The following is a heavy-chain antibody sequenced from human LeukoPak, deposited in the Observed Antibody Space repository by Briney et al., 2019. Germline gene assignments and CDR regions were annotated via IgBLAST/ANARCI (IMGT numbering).Heavy chain of an antibody. CDR2: ISTSGGST. V-gene: IGHV3-23*01. CDR1: GFTFSSYA. CDR3: VKEDHSGSYYYFDY. D-gene: IGHD1-26*01. Sequence: GGSLRLSCAASGFTFSSYAMSWVRQAPGKGLEWVSSISTSGGSTYYADSVKGRSTISRDNSKNTLYLQMNSLRAEDTAVYYCVKEDHSGSYYYFDYWGQGTLVTVSS. J-gene: IGHJ4*02.